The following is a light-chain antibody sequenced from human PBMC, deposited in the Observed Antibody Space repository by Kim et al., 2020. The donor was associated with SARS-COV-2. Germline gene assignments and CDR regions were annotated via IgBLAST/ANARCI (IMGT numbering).Light chain of an antibody. Sequence: GERVTIACSGSSSNIGSNAVHWYQHLAGAAPKLLFYQKNGRPSGVTDRFSGYKAGSAASLVISGSQSEDEADYYCAVWDDTLNGVFGGGTQLSVL. J-gene: IGLJ3*02. CDR2: QKN. CDR3: AVWDDTLNGV. V-gene: IGLV1-44*01. CDR1: SSNIGSNA.